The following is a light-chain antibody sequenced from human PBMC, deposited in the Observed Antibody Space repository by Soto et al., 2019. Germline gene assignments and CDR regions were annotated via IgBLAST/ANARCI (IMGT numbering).Light chain of an antibody. Sequence: EIVLTQSPGTLSFSPWERATLSFMASQSISRNLAWYQQKPGQAPRLLIYGASSRATGIPNRFSGSGSGTDFTLTISRLEPEDFAVYYCQQYGNSPQTFGQGTKVDI. CDR3: QQYGNSPQT. V-gene: IGKV3-20*01. J-gene: IGKJ1*01. CDR1: QSISRN. CDR2: GAS.